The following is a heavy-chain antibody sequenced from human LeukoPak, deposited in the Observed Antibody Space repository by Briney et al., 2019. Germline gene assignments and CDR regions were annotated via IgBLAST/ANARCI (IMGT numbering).Heavy chain of an antibody. CDR2: INGDGGST. V-gene: IGHV3-43*02. CDR3: AKDGIAVAATSNYFDY. CDR1: GFTFDDYA. J-gene: IGHJ4*02. D-gene: IGHD6-19*01. Sequence: PGGSLRLSCAASGFTFDDYAMHWVRQAPGKGLEWVSLINGDGGSTYYADSVKGRFTISRDNSKNSLYPQMNSLRTEDTALYYCAKDGIAVAATSNYFDYWGQGTLVTVSS.